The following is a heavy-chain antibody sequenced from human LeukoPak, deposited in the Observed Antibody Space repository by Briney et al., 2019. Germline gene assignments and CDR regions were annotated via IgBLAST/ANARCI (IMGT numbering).Heavy chain of an antibody. CDR1: GGSFSGYY. CDR3: ARSKWSTYYYYYGMDV. J-gene: IGHJ6*02. V-gene: IGHV4-34*01. Sequence: SETLSLTCAVYGGSFSGYYWSWIRQPPGKGLEWIGEINHSGSTNYNPSLKSRVTISVDTSKNQFSLKLSSVTAADTAVYYCARSKWSTYYYYYGMDVWGQGTTVTVSS. D-gene: IGHD2-15*01. CDR2: INHSGST.